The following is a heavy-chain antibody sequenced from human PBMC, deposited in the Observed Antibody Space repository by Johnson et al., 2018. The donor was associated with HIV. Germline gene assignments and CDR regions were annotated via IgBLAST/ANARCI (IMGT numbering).Heavy chain of an antibody. CDR3: AISAEDYDGSSAVPMDAFDI. Sequence: VQLVESGGGVVQPGRSLRLSCAASGFTFSNYAMSWVRQAPGKGLEWVSSISDTSGATDYADSVKGRFTISRDNSKNTLYLQMNSLGAEDTAVYYCAISAEDYDGSSAVPMDAFDIWGQGTMVTVSS. CDR1: GFTFSNYA. D-gene: IGHD3-22*01. CDR2: ISDTSGAT. V-gene: IGHV3-23*04. J-gene: IGHJ3*02.